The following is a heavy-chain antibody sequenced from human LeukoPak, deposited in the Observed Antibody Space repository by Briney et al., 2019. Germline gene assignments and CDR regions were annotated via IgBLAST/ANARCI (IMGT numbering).Heavy chain of an antibody. Sequence: ASVKVSCKASGYTFTDYYMHWVRQAPGQGLEWMGRINPNSGGTNYAQKFQGKVTMTRDTSISTAYMELSRLRSDDTAVYYCARRGSSSFDYYYYYMDVWGKGTTVTVSS. CDR2: INPNSGGT. D-gene: IGHD6-6*01. J-gene: IGHJ6*03. CDR1: GYTFTDYY. CDR3: ARRGSSSFDYYYYYMDV. V-gene: IGHV1-2*06.